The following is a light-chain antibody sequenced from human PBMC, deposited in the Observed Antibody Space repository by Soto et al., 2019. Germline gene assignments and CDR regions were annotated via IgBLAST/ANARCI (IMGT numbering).Light chain of an antibody. V-gene: IGLV1-44*01. CDR1: SSNIGSNP. Sequence: QPVLTQPPSASGTPGQRVTISCSGSSSNIGSNPVNWYQLLPGAAPKLLLYRNNQRPSGVPDRFSGSKSGTSASLAISGLXXXXXXXYSXSAWDDSLYGPVFGGGT. J-gene: IGLJ2*01. CDR2: RNN. CDR3: SAWDDSLYGPV.